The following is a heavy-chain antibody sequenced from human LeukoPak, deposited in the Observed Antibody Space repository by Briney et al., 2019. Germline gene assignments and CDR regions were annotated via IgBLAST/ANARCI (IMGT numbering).Heavy chain of an antibody. CDR1: GYTFVTYG. Sequence: ASVKVSCKASGYTFVTYGINWVRQAPGQGPEWIGWISTYNDNTKYALKFQDRVTLTRDTSPTTAYMELKSLTSDDRAVYYCARASFDHWGQGTLVIVSS. CDR3: ARASFDH. CDR2: ISTYNDNT. J-gene: IGHJ4*02. V-gene: IGHV1-18*01.